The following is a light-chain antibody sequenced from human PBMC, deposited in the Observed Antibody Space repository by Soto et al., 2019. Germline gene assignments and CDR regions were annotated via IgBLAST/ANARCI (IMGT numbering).Light chain of an antibody. CDR2: GTS. CDR3: QQRSNWPPIT. CDR1: QSVGTLY. V-gene: IGKV3D-20*02. J-gene: IGKJ5*01. Sequence: IVLTQSPGTLSLSPGDRATLSCRASQSVGTLYLAWYQQKPGQAPRLLISGTSTRATGIPDRFSGSASGTDFTLTISRLEPEDAAVYYCQQRSNWPPITFGQGTRLEIK.